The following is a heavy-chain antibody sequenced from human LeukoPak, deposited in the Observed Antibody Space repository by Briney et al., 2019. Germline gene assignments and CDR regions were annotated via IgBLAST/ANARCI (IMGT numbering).Heavy chain of an antibody. V-gene: IGHV4-30-2*01. J-gene: IGHJ4*02. Sequence: PSQTLSLTCAVSGGSISSGGYSWSWLRQPPGKGLEWIGYIYHSGSTYYNPSLKSRVTISVDRSKNQFSLKVNSVTAADTAVYYCARVVSNYYFDYWGQGTLVTVSS. CDR1: GGSISSGGYS. D-gene: IGHD4-11*01. CDR2: IYHSGST. CDR3: ARVVSNYYFDY.